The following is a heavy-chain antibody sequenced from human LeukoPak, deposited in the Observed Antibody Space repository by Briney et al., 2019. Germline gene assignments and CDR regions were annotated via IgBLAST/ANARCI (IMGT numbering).Heavy chain of an antibody. CDR1: GGSISLSYYY. V-gene: IGHV4-39*02. CDR2: VYYSGTT. D-gene: IGHD3-3*01. Sequence: PSETLSLTYSVSGGSISLSYYYWGWIRQPPGKALEWIGSVYYSGTTSYNPSLKSRVTISVDMSKNHFSLRLSSVTAADTAVYYCARERGRPIFGVVKHWFDPWGQGNLVTVSS. CDR3: ARERGRPIFGVVKHWFDP. J-gene: IGHJ5*02.